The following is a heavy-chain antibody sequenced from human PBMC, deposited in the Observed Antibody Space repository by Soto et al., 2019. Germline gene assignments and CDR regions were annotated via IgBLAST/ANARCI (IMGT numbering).Heavy chain of an antibody. V-gene: IGHV4-30-2*01. J-gene: IGHJ6*02. D-gene: IGHD3-22*01. Sequence: SETLSLTCAVSGGSISSGGYSWSWNRQPPGKGLEWIGYIYHSGSTYYNPSLKSRVTISVDRSKNQFSLKLSSVTAADTAVYYCARGDYYDSRTANYYYYGMGVWGQGTTVTVSS. CDR2: IYHSGST. CDR3: ARGDYYDSRTANYYYYGMGV. CDR1: GGSISSGGYS.